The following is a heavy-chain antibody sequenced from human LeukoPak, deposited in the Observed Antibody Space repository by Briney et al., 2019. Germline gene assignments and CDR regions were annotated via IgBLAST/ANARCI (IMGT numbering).Heavy chain of an antibody. CDR1: GFTFSKNW. Sequence: PGGSLRLSCAASGFTFSKNWMSWVRQAPGKGLEWVANINQDGSENNFVDSVKGRFTISRDTAKNSLYLQMKSLKTEDTALYYCTRDSGTYNWFDPWGQGTLVTVSS. J-gene: IGHJ5*02. D-gene: IGHD1-26*01. CDR3: TRDSGTYNWFDP. V-gene: IGHV3-7*04. CDR2: INQDGSEN.